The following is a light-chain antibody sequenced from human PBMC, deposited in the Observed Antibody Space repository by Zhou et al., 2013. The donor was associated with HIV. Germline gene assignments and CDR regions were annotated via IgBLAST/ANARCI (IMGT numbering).Light chain of an antibody. Sequence: DIQMTQSPSTLSASVGDRVTITCRASQSLTSWLAWYQQKPGKAPKLLIYKASTLESGVPSRFSGSGSGTEFTLTISSLQPEDFATYYCQQANSFPWTFGQGTKVEV. CDR1: QSLTSW. J-gene: IGKJ1*01. CDR3: QQANSFPWT. CDR2: KAS. V-gene: IGKV1-5*03.